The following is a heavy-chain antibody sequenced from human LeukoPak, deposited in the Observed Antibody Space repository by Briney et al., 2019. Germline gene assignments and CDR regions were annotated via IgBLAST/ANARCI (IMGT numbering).Heavy chain of an antibody. CDR1: GGSISSYY. V-gene: IGHV4-4*07. D-gene: IGHD2-2*03. CDR2: IYTSGST. Sequence: PSETLSLTCTVSGGSISSYYWSWIRQPAGKGLEWIGRIYTSGSTGYNPSLKSRVTMSVGTSKNQFSLKLSSVTAADTAVYYCARVDLRAEYFDYWGQGTLVTVSS. J-gene: IGHJ4*02. CDR3: ARVDLRAEYFDY.